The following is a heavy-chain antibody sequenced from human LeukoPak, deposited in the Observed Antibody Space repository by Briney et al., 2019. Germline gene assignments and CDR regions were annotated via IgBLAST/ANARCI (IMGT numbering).Heavy chain of an antibody. J-gene: IGHJ4*02. V-gene: IGHV1-18*01. CDR1: GYTFTSYG. Sequence: ASVKVSCKASGYTFTSYGISWVRQAPGQGLEWMGWISAYNGNTNYAQKVQGRVTMTTDTSTSIAYMELRSLRSDDTAVYYCAGLGYYYDSSGYYPPFDYWGQGTLVTVSS. CDR3: AGLGYYYDSSGYYPPFDY. CDR2: ISAYNGNT. D-gene: IGHD3-22*01.